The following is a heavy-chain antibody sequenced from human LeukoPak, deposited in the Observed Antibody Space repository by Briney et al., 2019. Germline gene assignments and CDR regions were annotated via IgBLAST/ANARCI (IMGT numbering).Heavy chain of an antibody. D-gene: IGHD4-17*01. CDR3: ATNDPTVTHFDY. V-gene: IGHV4-59*01. CDR2: IYDSGST. CDR1: GGSISRNY. Sequence: PSETLSLTCTVSGGSISRNYWSWIRQPPGKGLDWIGYIYDSGSTNYSPSLKSRVTLSVDTSKNQVSLKLSSVTAADTAVYYCATNDPTVTHFDYWGQGTLVTVSS. J-gene: IGHJ4*02.